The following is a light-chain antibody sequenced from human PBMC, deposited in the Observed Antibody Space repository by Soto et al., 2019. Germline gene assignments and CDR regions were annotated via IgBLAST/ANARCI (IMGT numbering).Light chain of an antibody. CDR1: SSNIGSNY. V-gene: IGLV1-47*03. J-gene: IGLJ2*01. CDR3: AAWDDSLSGVV. Sequence: QSVLTQPPSASGTPGQRVTISCSGSSSNIGSNYVFWYQHLPGTAPKLLIYRNNQRPSGVPDRFSGSKSGTSASLAISGLWSEDETDYYCAAWDDSLSGVVFGGGTQLTVL. CDR2: RNN.